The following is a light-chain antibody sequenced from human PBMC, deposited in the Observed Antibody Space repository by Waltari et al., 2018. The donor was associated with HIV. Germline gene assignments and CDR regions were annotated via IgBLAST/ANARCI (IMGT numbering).Light chain of an antibody. CDR2: EDS. V-gene: IGLV3-10*01. Sequence: SYELTQPPSVSVSPGQTARITCSGDALPKKYAYWYQQKSGQAPVLVIYEDSKRLSGIPERFSGSSSGTMATLTISGAQVEDEADYYCYSTDSSDWVFGGGTKLTVL. CDR1: ALPKKY. CDR3: YSTDSSDWV. J-gene: IGLJ3*02.